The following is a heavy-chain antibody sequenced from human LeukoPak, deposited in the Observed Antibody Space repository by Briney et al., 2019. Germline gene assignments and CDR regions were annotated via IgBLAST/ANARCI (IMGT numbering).Heavy chain of an antibody. Sequence: GGSLRLSCAASGFTFDDYAMYWVRHAPGKGLEWVSGISWNSGSIGYADSVKGRFTISRDNAKNSLYLQMNSLRAEDTALYYCAKDLSGSGYDFAYWGQGTLVTVSS. D-gene: IGHD5-12*01. V-gene: IGHV3-9*01. CDR3: AKDLSGSGYDFAY. CDR2: ISWNSGSI. J-gene: IGHJ4*02. CDR1: GFTFDDYA.